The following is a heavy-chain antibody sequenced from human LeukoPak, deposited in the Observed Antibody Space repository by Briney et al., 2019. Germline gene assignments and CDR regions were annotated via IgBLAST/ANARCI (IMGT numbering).Heavy chain of an antibody. Sequence: ASVKVSCKVSEYVLSDLSIHWVRQAPGKGLEWMGGFEPEDGATIYAQKFQGRVTMTEDTSTDTAYMQLRSLRSEDTAVYYCSTGLYSGSRNVFDVWGQGTMVTVSS. J-gene: IGHJ3*01. CDR1: EYVLSDLS. D-gene: IGHD1-26*01. CDR2: FEPEDGAT. CDR3: STGLYSGSRNVFDV. V-gene: IGHV1-24*01.